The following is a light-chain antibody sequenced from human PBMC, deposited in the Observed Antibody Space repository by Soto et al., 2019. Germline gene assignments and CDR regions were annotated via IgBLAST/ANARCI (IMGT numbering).Light chain of an antibody. CDR3: QQYGSSPLT. CDR1: QSVSSSY. V-gene: IGKV3-20*01. J-gene: IGKJ4*01. CDR2: GAS. Sequence: EIVLTQSPGTLSLSPGERATLSCRASQSVSSSYLAWYQQRPGRAPRLPIYGASSRATGIPDRFSGSGSGTDFTLTISRLEPEDFAVYYCQQYGSSPLTFGGGTKVEI.